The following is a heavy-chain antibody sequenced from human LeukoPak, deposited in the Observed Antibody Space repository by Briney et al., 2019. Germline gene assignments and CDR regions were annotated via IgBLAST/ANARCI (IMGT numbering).Heavy chain of an antibody. Sequence: SQTLSLTCTVSGGSISSGGYYWSWIRQHPGKGLEWIGYIYYSGSTYYNPSLKSRVTISVDTSKNQFSLKLSSVTAADTAVYYCAAAGTLRGENYFDYWGQGTLVTVSS. J-gene: IGHJ4*02. CDR3: AAAGTLRGENYFDY. CDR1: GGSISSGGYY. D-gene: IGHD6-13*01. CDR2: IYYSGST. V-gene: IGHV4-31*03.